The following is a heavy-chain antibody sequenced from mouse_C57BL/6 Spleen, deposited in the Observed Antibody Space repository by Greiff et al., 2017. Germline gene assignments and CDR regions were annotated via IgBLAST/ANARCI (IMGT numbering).Heavy chain of an antibody. CDR3: ARKGQLRLRSPWFAY. D-gene: IGHD3-2*02. J-gene: IGHJ3*01. Sequence: EVQRVESGPELVKPGASVKIPCKASGYTFTDYNMDWVKQSHGKSLEWIGDINPNNGGTIYNQKFKGKATLTVDKSSSTAYMELRSLTSEDTAVYYCARKGQLRLRSPWFAYWGQGTLVTVSA. V-gene: IGHV1-18*01. CDR1: GYTFTDYN. CDR2: INPNNGGT.